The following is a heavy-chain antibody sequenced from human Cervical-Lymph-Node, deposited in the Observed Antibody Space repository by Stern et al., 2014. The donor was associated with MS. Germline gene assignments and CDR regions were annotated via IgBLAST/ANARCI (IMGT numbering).Heavy chain of an antibody. J-gene: IGHJ4*02. CDR1: GFSFSRYA. D-gene: IGHD6-13*01. CDR3: ASAYSSSHYYFDY. V-gene: IGHV3-33*01. Sequence: VQLAESGGGVVQPGRSLRLSCAASGFSFSRYAMHWVRQAPGKGLEWVALIWYDGSNPYYADSVTGRFTISRDNFKNTLYLQMNSLRAEDTAVYYCASAYSSSHYYFDYWGQGILVTVSS. CDR2: IWYDGSNP.